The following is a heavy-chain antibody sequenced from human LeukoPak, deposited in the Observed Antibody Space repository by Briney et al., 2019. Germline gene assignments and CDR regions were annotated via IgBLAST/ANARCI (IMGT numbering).Heavy chain of an antibody. V-gene: IGHV1-46*01. CDR2: INPSGGST. CDR1: GYTFTSYY. J-gene: IGHJ5*02. CDR3: ARDPGNNWFDP. Sequence: ASVKVACKASGYTFTSYYMHWVRQAPGQGLEWMGIINPSGGSTSYAQKFQGRVTMTRDTSASTVYMELSSLRSEDTAVYYCARDPGNNWFDPWGQGTLVTVSS.